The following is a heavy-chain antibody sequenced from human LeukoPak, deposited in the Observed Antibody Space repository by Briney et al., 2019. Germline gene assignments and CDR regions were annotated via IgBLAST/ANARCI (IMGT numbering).Heavy chain of an antibody. D-gene: IGHD1-26*01. J-gene: IGHJ6*03. Sequence: GESLKISCKGSGNIFTGYWIGWVRQMPGKGLEWMGIIYPGDSDTRYSPSFQGQVTISADKSISTAYLQWSSLRPSDTAVYYCVRVRVGASASDYHSYYMDVWGNGTTVTISS. CDR1: GNIFTGYW. V-gene: IGHV5-51*01. CDR3: VRVRVGASASDYHSYYMDV. CDR2: IYPGDSDT.